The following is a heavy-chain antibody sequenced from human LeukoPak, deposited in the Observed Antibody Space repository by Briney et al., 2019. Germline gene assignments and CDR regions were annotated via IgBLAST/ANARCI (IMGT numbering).Heavy chain of an antibody. CDR3: AREGWYSSSFDY. Sequence: PSETLPLTCAVYGGSFSGYYWSWIRQPPGKGLEWIGEINHSGSTNYNPSLKSRVTISVDTSKNQFSLKLSSVTAADTAVYYCAREGWYSSSFDYWGQGTLVTVSS. D-gene: IGHD6-13*01. CDR1: GGSFSGYY. CDR2: INHSGST. V-gene: IGHV4-34*01. J-gene: IGHJ4*02.